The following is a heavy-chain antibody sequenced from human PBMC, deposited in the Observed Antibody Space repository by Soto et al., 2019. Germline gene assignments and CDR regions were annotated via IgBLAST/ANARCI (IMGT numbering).Heavy chain of an antibody. CDR1: GGSISSYY. J-gene: IGHJ4*02. CDR3: ARVQLNASRKNYYFDY. Sequence: SETLSLTCTVSGGSISSYYWSWIRQPPGKGLECIGYIYYSGSTNYNPSLKSRVTISVDTSKNQFSLKLSSVTAADTAVYYCARVQLNASRKNYYFDYWGQGTLVTVSS. D-gene: IGHD1-1*01. CDR2: IYYSGST. V-gene: IGHV4-59*01.